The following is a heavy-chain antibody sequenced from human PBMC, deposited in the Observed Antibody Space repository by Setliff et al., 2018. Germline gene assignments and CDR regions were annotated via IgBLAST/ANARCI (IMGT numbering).Heavy chain of an antibody. J-gene: IGHJ4*02. V-gene: IGHV1-18*01. CDR2: IGDYNGNT. CDR1: GYIFTKYG. Sequence: ASVKVSCKASGYIFTKYGINWVRQAPGQGLEWMGWIGDYNGNTLHAQNFQGRLTVTTDTSTNTAYMELRSLRSDDTAVYYCARDGGNFDYWGQGTLVTVSS. CDR3: ARDGGNFDY. D-gene: IGHD3-16*01.